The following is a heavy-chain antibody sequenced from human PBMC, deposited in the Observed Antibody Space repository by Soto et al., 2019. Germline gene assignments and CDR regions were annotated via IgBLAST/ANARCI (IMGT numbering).Heavy chain of an antibody. CDR2: ISYDGSNK. V-gene: IGHV3-30-3*01. CDR1: GFTFSSYA. Sequence: GWSLRLSCAASGFTFSSYAMHLVRQAPGKGLEWVAVISYDGSNKYYADSVKGRFTISRDNSKNTLYLQMNSLRAEDTAVYYCAREYSYYYDSSGLEYWGKGTLVTVSS. CDR3: AREYSYYYDSSGLEY. J-gene: IGHJ4*02. D-gene: IGHD3-22*01.